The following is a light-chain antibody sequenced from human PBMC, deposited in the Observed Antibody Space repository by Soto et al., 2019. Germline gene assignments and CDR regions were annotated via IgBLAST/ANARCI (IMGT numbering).Light chain of an antibody. CDR2: SYN. V-gene: IGLV1-44*01. CDR1: SSNIGSDS. Sequence: QSVLTQPPSTSGTPGQRFTISCSLISSNIGSDSVNWYQQLPGTAPKLLIYSYNQRPSGVPDRFSGSKSGTSASLAISGLQSEDEADYICAAWDDSLNGYVFGLGTKVTVL. J-gene: IGLJ1*01. CDR3: AAWDDSLNGYV.